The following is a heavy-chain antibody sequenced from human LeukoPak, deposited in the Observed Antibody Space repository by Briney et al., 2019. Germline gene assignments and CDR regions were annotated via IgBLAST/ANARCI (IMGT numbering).Heavy chain of an antibody. D-gene: IGHD2-2*01. J-gene: IGHJ4*02. CDR2: IYYSGST. CDR3: ARGAVVPAQMGYFDY. CDR1: GGSISSSSYY. V-gene: IGHV4-39*01. Sequence: SETLSLTCTVSGGSISSSSYYWGWIRQPPGKGLEWIGSIYYSGSTYYNPSLKSRVTISVDTSKNQFSLKLSSVTAADTAVYYCARGAVVPAQMGYFDYWGQGTLVTVSS.